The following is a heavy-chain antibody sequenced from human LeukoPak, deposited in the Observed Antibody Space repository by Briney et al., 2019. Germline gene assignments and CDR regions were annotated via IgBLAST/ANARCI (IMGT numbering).Heavy chain of an antibody. CDR2: IIPIFGTA. V-gene: IGHV1-69*01. CDR3: ARGSITIFGVVIMGYYYYYMDV. CDR1: GGTFSSYA. J-gene: IGHJ6*03. Sequence: SVKVSCKASGGTFSSYAISWVRQAPGQGLEWMGGIIPIFGTAYYAQTFQGRDTITADDSTNTAYMELSSLRSEDTAGYYCARGSITIFGVVIMGYYYYYMDVWGKGTTVSVFS. D-gene: IGHD3-3*01.